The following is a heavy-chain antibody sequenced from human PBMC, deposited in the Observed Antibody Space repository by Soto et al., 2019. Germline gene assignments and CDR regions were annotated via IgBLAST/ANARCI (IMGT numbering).Heavy chain of an antibody. J-gene: IGHJ4*02. D-gene: IGHD3-9*01. CDR3: AHQATGYYFPFDH. V-gene: IGHV3-23*01. Sequence: PGGSLRLSCEASGFTFSNHPMNWVRQAPGKGLEWVSAISARGDTSYADSVKGRITTSRDNSKNTLYLQMNSLRAEDTAVYYCAHQATGYYFPFDHWGQGTLVTVSS. CDR1: GFTFSNHP. CDR2: ISARGDT.